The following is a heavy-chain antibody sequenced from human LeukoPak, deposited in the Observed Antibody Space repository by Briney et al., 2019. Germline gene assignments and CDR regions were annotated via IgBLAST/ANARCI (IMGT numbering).Heavy chain of an antibody. J-gene: IGHJ3*02. CDR2: ISSSSSYI. D-gene: IGHD1-26*01. CDR1: GFTFSSYS. Sequence: GGSLRLSCAASGFTFSSYSMNWVRQAPGKGLEWVSSISSSSSYIYYADSVKGRFTISRDNAKNSLYLQMNSLRAEDTAVYYCARDPLEWEHAFDIWGQGTVVTVSS. V-gene: IGHV3-21*01. CDR3: ARDPLEWEHAFDI.